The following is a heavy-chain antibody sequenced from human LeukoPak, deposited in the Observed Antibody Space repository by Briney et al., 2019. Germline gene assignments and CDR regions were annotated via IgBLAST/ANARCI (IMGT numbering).Heavy chain of an antibody. Sequence: SGTLSLTCTVSGGSISSYYWSWIRQPPGKGLEWIGYIYYSGSTNYNPSLKSRVTISVDTSKNQFSLKLSSVTAADTAVYYCARYSYCGGDCYPTASDAFDIWGQGTMVTVSS. CDR1: GGSISSYY. V-gene: IGHV4-59*01. J-gene: IGHJ3*02. CDR2: IYYSGST. D-gene: IGHD2-21*02. CDR3: ARYSYCGGDCYPTASDAFDI.